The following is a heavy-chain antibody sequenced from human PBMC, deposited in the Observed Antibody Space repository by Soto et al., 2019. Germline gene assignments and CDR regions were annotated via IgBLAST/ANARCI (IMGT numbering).Heavy chain of an antibody. Sequence: QVQLQESGPGLVKPSETLSLTCTVSGGSISSYYWSWIRQPPGKGLEWIGYIYYSGSTNYNPSLRXRXTXSXXTSKNQFSLKLSSVTAADTAVYYCARGYGDYVLDYWGQGTLVTVSS. CDR2: IYYSGST. CDR3: ARGYGDYVLDY. J-gene: IGHJ4*02. V-gene: IGHV4-59*01. CDR1: GGSISSYY. D-gene: IGHD4-17*01.